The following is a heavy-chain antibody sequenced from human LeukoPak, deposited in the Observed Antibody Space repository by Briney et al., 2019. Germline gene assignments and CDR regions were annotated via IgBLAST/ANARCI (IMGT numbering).Heavy chain of an antibody. J-gene: IGHJ4*02. CDR3: ARVDTVMAYYFDH. D-gene: IGHD5-18*01. CDR2: IYSGGTT. CDR1: GFTVSTNC. Sequence: GGSLRLSCAASGFTVSTNCMTWVRQAPGKGLEWVSTIYSGGTTYYADSVMGRFTISRHNSRNTLYLQMNSLRAEDTAVYYCARVDTVMAYYFDHWGQGTLVTVSS. V-gene: IGHV3-53*04.